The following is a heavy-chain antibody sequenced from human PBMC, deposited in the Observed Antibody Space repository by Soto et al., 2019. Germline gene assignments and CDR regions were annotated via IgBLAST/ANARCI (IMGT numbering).Heavy chain of an antibody. CDR2: IYFTGDT. J-gene: IGHJ5*02. D-gene: IGHD6-25*01. CDR3: AGQTFTIAAASYGRSNWLDP. CDR1: GGSITSSSHF. Sequence: SETLSLTCTVSGGSITSSSHFWGWVRQPPGKGLEWIGTIYFTGDTYYTPSLKSRLTMSIDTSKNEFSLRLNSVTAADTAVYYCAGQTFTIAAASYGRSNWLDPWGPGTLGTV. V-gene: IGHV4-39*01.